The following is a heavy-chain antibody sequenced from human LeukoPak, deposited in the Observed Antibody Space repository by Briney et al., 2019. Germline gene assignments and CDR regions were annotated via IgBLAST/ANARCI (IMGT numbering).Heavy chain of an antibody. J-gene: IGHJ5*02. V-gene: IGHV3-30*03. Sequence: PGGSLRLSCATSGSIFTIYGIHWVRQAPGKGLEWVAVISYDGSNEFYTDSVKGRFTMSRDNSKNTLYLQMNSLRSDDTAVYYCATSSNAPGNHWGQGTLVTVSS. CDR3: ATSSNAPGNH. CDR2: ISYDGSNE. CDR1: GSIFTIYG. D-gene: IGHD2-2*01.